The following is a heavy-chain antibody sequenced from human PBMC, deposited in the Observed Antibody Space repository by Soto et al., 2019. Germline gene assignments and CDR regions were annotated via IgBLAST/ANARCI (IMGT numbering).Heavy chain of an antibody. Sequence: ASVKVSCKASGYTFTSYGISWVRQAPGQGLEWMGWISAYNGNTNYAQKLQGRVTMTTDTSTSTVYMELRNLRSDDTAVYYCSRGGLGYCSSTSCFDAFDIWGRGTMVTVSS. CDR3: SRGGLGYCSSTSCFDAFDI. D-gene: IGHD2-2*01. CDR2: ISAYNGNT. J-gene: IGHJ3*02. V-gene: IGHV1-18*01. CDR1: GYTFTSYG.